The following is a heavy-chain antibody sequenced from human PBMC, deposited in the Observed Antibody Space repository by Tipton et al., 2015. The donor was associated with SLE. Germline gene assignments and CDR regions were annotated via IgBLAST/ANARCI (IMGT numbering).Heavy chain of an antibody. CDR3: ARLTGESYFDY. CDR1: GGSFSGYY. Sequence: TLSLTCAVYGGSFSGYYWSWIRQPPGKGLECIAYVYYSGNTNFNPSLKSRVTISVDTSKNQFSLQLNSVTAADTAVYYCARLTGESYFDYWGQGTPVTVSS. V-gene: IGHV4-59*13. J-gene: IGHJ4*02. D-gene: IGHD7-27*01. CDR2: VYYSGNT.